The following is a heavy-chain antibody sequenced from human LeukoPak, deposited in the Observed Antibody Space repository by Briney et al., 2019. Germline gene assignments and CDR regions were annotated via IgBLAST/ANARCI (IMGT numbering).Heavy chain of an antibody. CDR1: GYTFINYG. CDR2: ISGYNGNT. Sequence: ASVKVSCKASGYTFINYGISWVRQAPGQGLEWVGWISGYNGNTDYAQKFQGRVTMTTDTSTSTAYVEMRSLGPDDTAVYYCARNPYYDFWSGYYPFDFWGQGTPVTVSA. V-gene: IGHV1-18*01. CDR3: ARNPYYDFWSGYYPFDF. D-gene: IGHD3-3*01. J-gene: IGHJ4*02.